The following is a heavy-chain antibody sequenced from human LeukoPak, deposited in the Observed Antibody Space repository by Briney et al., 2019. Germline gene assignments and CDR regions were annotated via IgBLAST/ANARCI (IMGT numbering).Heavy chain of an antibody. Sequence: SETLSLTCTVSGGSISSYYWSWIRQPAGKGLEWIGRIYTSGGTNYNPSLKSRVTMSVDTSKNQFSLKLSSVTAADTAVYYCARNYQYSSSLYYWGQGTLVTVSS. V-gene: IGHV4-4*07. CDR2: IYTSGGT. CDR3: ARNYQYSSSLYY. D-gene: IGHD6-13*01. CDR1: GGSISSYY. J-gene: IGHJ4*02.